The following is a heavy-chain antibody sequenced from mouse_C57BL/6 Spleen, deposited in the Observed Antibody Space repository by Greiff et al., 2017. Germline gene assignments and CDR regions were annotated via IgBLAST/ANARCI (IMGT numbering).Heavy chain of an antibody. CDR3: AREGLRPGAGDLAMDD. D-gene: IGHD2-4*01. Sequence: VQLQQPGAELVKPGASVKMSCKASGYTFTSYWITWVKQRPGQGLEWIGDIYPGSGSTNYNEKFKSKATLTVDTSSSTAYMQLSSLTSEDSAVYYCAREGLRPGAGDLAMDDWGQGTSVTVSS. V-gene: IGHV1-55*01. J-gene: IGHJ4*01. CDR2: IYPGSGST. CDR1: GYTFTSYW.